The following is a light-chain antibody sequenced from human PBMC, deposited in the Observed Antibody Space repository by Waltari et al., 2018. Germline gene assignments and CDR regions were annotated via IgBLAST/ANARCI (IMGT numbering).Light chain of an antibody. J-gene: IGKJ1*01. Sequence: DIVMTQSPDALAVPLGETATINSKSSQRVLYSSNDKNYFAWYQQKPGQPPRLIIYWSSTRESGVPDRFSGSGSGTDFTLTISILQAEEAAVYYCQQYYNDATFGQGTKVEIK. V-gene: IGKV4-1*01. CDR2: WSS. CDR1: QRVLYSSNDKNY. CDR3: QQYYNDAT.